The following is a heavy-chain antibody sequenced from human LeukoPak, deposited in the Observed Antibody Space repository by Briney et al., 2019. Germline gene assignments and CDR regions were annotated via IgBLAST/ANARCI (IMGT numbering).Heavy chain of an antibody. J-gene: IGHJ4*02. D-gene: IGHD6-19*01. CDR3: AKGFADGSSGWYATVYYFDY. V-gene: IGHV3-43D*03. CDR1: GFTFDDYA. CDR2: ISWDGGST. Sequence: GGSLRLSCAASGFTFDDYAMHWVRQAPGKGLEWVSLISWDGGSTYYADSVKGRFTISRDNSKNSLYLQMNSLRAEDTALYYCAKGFADGSSGWYATVYYFDYWGQGTLVTVSS.